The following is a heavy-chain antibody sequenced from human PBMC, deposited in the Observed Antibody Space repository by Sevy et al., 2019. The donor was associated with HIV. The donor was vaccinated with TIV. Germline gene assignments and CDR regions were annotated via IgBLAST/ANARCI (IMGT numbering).Heavy chain of an antibody. CDR1: AGTFSSYA. Sequence: ASVKVSCKASAGTFSSYAISWVRQAPGQGLEWMGGIIPIFGTANYAQKFQGRVTITADESTSTAYMELSSLRSEDTAVYYCARVPQYSSGWYYFDYWGQGTLVTVSS. CDR2: IIPIFGTA. D-gene: IGHD6-19*01. J-gene: IGHJ4*02. V-gene: IGHV1-69*13. CDR3: ARVPQYSSGWYYFDY.